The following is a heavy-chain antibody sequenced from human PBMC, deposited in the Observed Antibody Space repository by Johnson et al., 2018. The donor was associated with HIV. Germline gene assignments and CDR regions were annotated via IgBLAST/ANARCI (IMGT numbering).Heavy chain of an antibody. D-gene: IGHD6-19*01. CDR1: GFTFSSYA. Sequence: QVQLVESGGGVVQPGRSLRLSCAASGFTFSSYAMSWVRQAPGKGLEWVAVISYDASNKYYGDSVKGRFTISRDNSKKKVFLQMNSLRHEDTAVYYCVRDVGSSGWYDSLVTDMWGQGTMVTVST. CDR2: ISYDASNK. CDR3: VRDVGSSGWYDSLVTDM. J-gene: IGHJ3*02. V-gene: IGHV3-30-3*01.